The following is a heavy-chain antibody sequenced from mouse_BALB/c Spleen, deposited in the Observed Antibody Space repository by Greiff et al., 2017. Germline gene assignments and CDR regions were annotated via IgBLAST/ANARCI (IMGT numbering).Heavy chain of an antibody. J-gene: IGHJ4*01. CDR1: GFTFSSFG. V-gene: IGHV5-17*02. Sequence: EVQLQESGGGLVQPGGSRKLSCAASGFTFSSFGMHWVRQAPEKGLEWVAYISSGSSTIYYADTVKGRFTISRDNPKNTLFLQMTSLRSEDTAMYYCARRTTALMDYWGQGTSVTVSS. CDR2: ISSGSSTI. CDR3: ARRTTALMDY. D-gene: IGHD1-2*01.